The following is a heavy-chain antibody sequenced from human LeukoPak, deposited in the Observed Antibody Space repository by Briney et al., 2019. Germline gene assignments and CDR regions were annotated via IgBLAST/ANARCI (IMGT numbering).Heavy chain of an antibody. V-gene: IGHV4-34*01. J-gene: IGHJ5*02. CDR1: GGSFSGYY. CDR3: ARGTAVAGT. D-gene: IGHD6-19*01. Sequence: SETLSLTCAVYGGSFSGYYWSWIRQPPGKGLEWIGEINHSGSTNYNPSLKSRVTISVDASKNQFSLRLSSVTAADTAVYYCARGTAVAGTWGQGTLVTVSS. CDR2: INHSGST.